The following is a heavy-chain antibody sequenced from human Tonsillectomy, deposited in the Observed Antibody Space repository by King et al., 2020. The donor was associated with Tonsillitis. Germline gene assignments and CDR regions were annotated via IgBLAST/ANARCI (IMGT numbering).Heavy chain of an antibody. V-gene: IGHV3-30*18. Sequence: LVESGGGVVQPGRSLRLSCAASGFTFSSYGMHWVRQAPGKGLEWVAVISYDGSNKYYADSVKGRFTISRDNSKNTLYLQMNSLRAEDTAVYYCAKVAYSSGWYALYYFDYWGQGTLVTVSS. D-gene: IGHD6-19*01. CDR2: ISYDGSNK. CDR1: GFTFSSYG. CDR3: AKVAYSSGWYALYYFDY. J-gene: IGHJ4*02.